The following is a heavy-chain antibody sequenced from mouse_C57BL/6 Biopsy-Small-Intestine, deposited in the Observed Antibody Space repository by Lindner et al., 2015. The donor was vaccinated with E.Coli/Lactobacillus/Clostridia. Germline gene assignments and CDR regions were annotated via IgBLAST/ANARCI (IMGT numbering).Heavy chain of an antibody. Sequence: VQLQESGPELVKPGASVKMSCKASGYTSTDYNMHWVKQSHGKSLEWIGYINPNNGGTSYNQKFKGKATLTVNKSSSTAYMELRSLTSEDSAVYYCARRCDYDDGAMDYWGQGTSVTVSS. CDR1: GYTSTDYN. CDR2: INPNNGGT. CDR3: ARRCDYDDGAMDY. J-gene: IGHJ4*01. D-gene: IGHD2-4*01. V-gene: IGHV1-22*01.